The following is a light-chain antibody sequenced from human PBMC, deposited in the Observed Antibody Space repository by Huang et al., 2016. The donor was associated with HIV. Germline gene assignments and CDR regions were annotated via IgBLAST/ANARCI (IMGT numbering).Light chain of an antibody. CDR1: QNLLYSSGPNR. Sequence: DIVMTQSPLSLPVTPGQPASISCRSSQNLLYSSGPNRLDWYLQKPGRSPQLLVFLGSNRASGVPDRFTGSGSGTNFTLEISRVEAEDTGTYDCMQGLQPPPTFGQGTKLEI. CDR3: MQGLQPPPT. J-gene: IGKJ2*01. CDR2: LGS. V-gene: IGKV2-28*01.